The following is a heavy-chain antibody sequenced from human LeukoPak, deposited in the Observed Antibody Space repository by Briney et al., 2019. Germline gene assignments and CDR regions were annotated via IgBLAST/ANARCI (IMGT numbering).Heavy chain of an antibody. CDR3: ATPEDYYDSSGLCISY. V-gene: IGHV1-69*05. CDR1: GGTFSSYA. D-gene: IGHD3-22*01. Sequence: SVKVSCKASGGTFSSYAISWVRQTPGQGLEWMGGIIPIFGTANYAQKFQGRVTITTDESTSTAYMELSSLRSEDTAVYYCATPEDYYDSSGLCISYWGQGTLVTVYS. CDR2: IIPIFGTA. J-gene: IGHJ4*02.